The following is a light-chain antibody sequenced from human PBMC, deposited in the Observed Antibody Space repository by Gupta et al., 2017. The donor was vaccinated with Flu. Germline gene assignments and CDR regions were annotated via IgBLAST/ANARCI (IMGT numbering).Light chain of an antibody. V-gene: IGKV3-20*01. J-gene: IGKJ4*01. Sequence: EIVLPPSPGTLSLSPGERATLSCRASQSVSTSYLAWYQQKSGQAPRLLIYGASSRATGIPDRFSGGGSGTDFSLTISRLEPEDSAVYYCQEYGSSRTFGGGTKVEIK. CDR3: QEYGSSRT. CDR1: QSVSTSY. CDR2: GAS.